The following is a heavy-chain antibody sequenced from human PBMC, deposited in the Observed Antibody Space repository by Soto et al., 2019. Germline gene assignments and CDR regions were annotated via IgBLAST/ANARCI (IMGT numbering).Heavy chain of an antibody. V-gene: IGHV3-74*01. CDR3: ARDGARGYSYGFPSDNWFDP. CDR2: INSDGSST. J-gene: IGHJ5*02. D-gene: IGHD5-18*01. CDR1: GFTFSSYW. Sequence: VGSLRLSCAASGFTFSSYWMHWVRQAPGKGLVRVSRINSDGSSTSYADSVKGRFTISRDNAKNTLYLQMNSLRAEDTAVYYCARDGARGYSYGFPSDNWFDPWGQGTLVTVS.